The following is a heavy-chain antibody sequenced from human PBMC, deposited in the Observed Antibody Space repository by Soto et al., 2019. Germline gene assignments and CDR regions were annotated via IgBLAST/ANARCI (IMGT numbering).Heavy chain of an antibody. V-gene: IGHV1-69*13. CDR2: IIPIFGTA. CDR1: GGTFSSYA. Sequence: SVKVSCKASGGTFSSYAISWVRQAPGQGLEWMGGIIPIFGTANYAQKFQGRVTITADESTSTAYMELGSLRSEDTAVYYCARRGGYCSGGSCSGAFDIWGQGTMVTVSS. CDR3: ARRGGYCSGGSCSGAFDI. D-gene: IGHD2-15*01. J-gene: IGHJ3*02.